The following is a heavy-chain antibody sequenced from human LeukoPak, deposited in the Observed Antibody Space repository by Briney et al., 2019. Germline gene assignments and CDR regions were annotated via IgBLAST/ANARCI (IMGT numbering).Heavy chain of an antibody. CDR2: IYYSGST. Sequence: SETLSLTCTVSGGSTSSYYWSWIRQPPGKGLEWIGYIYYSGSTNYNPSLKSRVTISVDTSKNQFSLKLSSVTAADTAVYYCARSSSPYYYYYYYMDVWGKGTTVTISS. J-gene: IGHJ6*03. CDR3: ARSSSPYYYYYYYMDV. CDR1: GGSTSSYY. D-gene: IGHD6-6*01. V-gene: IGHV4-59*01.